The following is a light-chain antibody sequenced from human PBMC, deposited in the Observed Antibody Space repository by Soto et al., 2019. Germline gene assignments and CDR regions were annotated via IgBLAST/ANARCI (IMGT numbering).Light chain of an antibody. J-gene: IGKJ1*01. Sequence: EIVMTQSPATLSVSPGERATLSCRASQSVGNNLAWYQHKAGQAPRLLIYGASTRATGVPARFSGSESGTDFTLTISGLQSEDFAIYYCQQYSNWPRGTFGQGTKVDI. CDR2: GAS. CDR1: QSVGNN. CDR3: QQYSNWPRGT. V-gene: IGKV3-15*01.